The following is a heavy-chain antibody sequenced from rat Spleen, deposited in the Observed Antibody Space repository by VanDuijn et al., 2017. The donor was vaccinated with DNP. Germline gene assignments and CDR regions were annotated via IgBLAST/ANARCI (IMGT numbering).Heavy chain of an antibody. CDR3: TRVNYGGYHYVMDA. V-gene: IGHV5-19*01. Sequence: EVQLVESGGGLVQPGRSLKLSCAASGFTFSNYDMYWIRQAPTKGLDWVASISPSGGSTYFRDSVKGRVTISRDNVKSILYLQMNSLKSEDTATYYCTRVNYGGYHYVMDAWGQGASVTVSS. J-gene: IGHJ4*01. CDR2: ISPSGGST. D-gene: IGHD1-11*01. CDR1: GFTFSNYD.